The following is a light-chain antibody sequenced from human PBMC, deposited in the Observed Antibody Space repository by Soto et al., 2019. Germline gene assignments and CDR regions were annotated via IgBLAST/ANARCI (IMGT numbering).Light chain of an antibody. Sequence: QSALTQPSSASGTPGQRVTISCSGSSSNVGRNYVYWYQQLPGTAPKLLIYSINQRPSGVPDRFSGSKSGTSASLAISGLRSEDEADYYCTAWDDGLSGWVFGGGTKLTVL. CDR1: SSNVGRNY. CDR2: SIN. CDR3: TAWDDGLSGWV. V-gene: IGLV1-47*02. J-gene: IGLJ3*02.